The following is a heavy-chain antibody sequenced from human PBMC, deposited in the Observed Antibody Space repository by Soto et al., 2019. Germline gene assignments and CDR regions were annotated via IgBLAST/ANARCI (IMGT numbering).Heavy chain of an antibody. Sequence: GGSLRLSCAASGFTFSSYGFHWVRQAPGKGLEWVALISYDGSNKYYADSVKGRFTISRDNSKNTLHLQMSGLRAEDTAVYYCAKTRGYSYNYGLDVWGQGTTVTVSS. D-gene: IGHD5-12*01. CDR1: GFTFSSYG. V-gene: IGHV3-30*18. CDR3: AKTRGYSYNYGLDV. CDR2: ISYDGSNK. J-gene: IGHJ6*02.